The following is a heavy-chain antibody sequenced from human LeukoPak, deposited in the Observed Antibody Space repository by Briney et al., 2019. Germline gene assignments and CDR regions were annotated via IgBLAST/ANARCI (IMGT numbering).Heavy chain of an antibody. D-gene: IGHD3-22*01. V-gene: IGHV1-69*06. Sequence: PWASVKVSCKASGGTFSSYAISWVRQAPGQGLEWMGGIIPIFGTANYAQKFQGRVTITADKSTSTAYMELSSLRSEDTAVYYCARDLLPDYYDSSGYWPFDYWGQGTLVTVSS. CDR1: GGTFSSYA. CDR2: IIPIFGTA. J-gene: IGHJ4*02. CDR3: ARDLLPDYYDSSGYWPFDY.